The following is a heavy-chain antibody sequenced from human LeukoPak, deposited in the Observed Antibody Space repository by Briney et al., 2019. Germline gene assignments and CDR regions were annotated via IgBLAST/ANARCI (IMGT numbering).Heavy chain of an antibody. V-gene: IGHV1-2*06. CDR2: INPNSGGT. CDR3: AREPATMVRGVLLGRFDP. Sequence: ASVKVSCKASGYTFTGYYMHWVRQAPGQGLEWMGRINPNSGGTKYAQKFQGRVTMTRDTSISTAYMELSRLRSDGTAVYYCAREPATMVRGVLLGRFDPWGQGTLVTVSS. D-gene: IGHD3-10*01. J-gene: IGHJ5*02. CDR1: GYTFTGYY.